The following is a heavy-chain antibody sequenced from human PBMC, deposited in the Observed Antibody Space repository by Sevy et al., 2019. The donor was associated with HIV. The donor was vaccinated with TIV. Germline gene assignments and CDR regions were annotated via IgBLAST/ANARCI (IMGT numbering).Heavy chain of an antibody. Sequence: ASVKVSCKVSGYTLTKLSMHWVRQAPGKGLEWMGRFDPEDGETIFAQKFQGRVTMTEDTSTDTAYMELSSLRSEDTAVYHCAAAREYYEDSSGYLDYWGQGTLVTVSS. D-gene: IGHD3-22*01. CDR1: GYTLTKLS. CDR3: AAAREYYEDSSGYLDY. V-gene: IGHV1-24*01. CDR2: FDPEDGET. J-gene: IGHJ4*02.